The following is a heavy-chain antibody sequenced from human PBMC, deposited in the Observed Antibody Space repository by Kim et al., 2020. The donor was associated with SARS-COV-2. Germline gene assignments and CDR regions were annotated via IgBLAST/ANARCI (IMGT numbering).Heavy chain of an antibody. CDR2: IYSGGSIT. V-gene: IGHV3-23*03. D-gene: IGHD6-13*01. Sequence: GGSLRLSCAASGFTFSSYAMSWVRQAPGKGLEWVSVIYSGGSITYYGDSVKGRFTISRDNSKNTLYLQMNSLRAEDTAVYYCEKNPTRIVAAGQTHYFDYWGQGTLVTIFS. J-gene: IGHJ4*02. CDR3: EKNPTRIVAAGQTHYFDY. CDR1: GFTFSSYA.